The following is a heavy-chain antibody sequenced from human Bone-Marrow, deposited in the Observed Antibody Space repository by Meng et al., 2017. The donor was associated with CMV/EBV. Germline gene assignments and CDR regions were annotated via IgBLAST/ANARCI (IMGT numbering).Heavy chain of an antibody. CDR3: ARVPSYTDTWRWPGPKTHYYAMDV. CDR1: GYTFTGYY. CDR2: INPNSGGT. Sequence: ASVKVSCKASGYTFTGYYIHWVRQAPGQGLEWMGWINPNSGGTYYAQRFQGRVTMTRDTSISTAYMELSGLTSDDTAVYYCARVPSYTDTWRWPGPKTHYYAMDVWGQGTAVTVSS. V-gene: IGHV1-2*02. J-gene: IGHJ6*02. D-gene: IGHD1-1*01.